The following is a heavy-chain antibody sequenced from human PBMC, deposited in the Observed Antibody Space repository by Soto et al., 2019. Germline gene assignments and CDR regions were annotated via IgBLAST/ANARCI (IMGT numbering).Heavy chain of an antibody. V-gene: IGHV5-51*01. CDR1: GYNFIRYW. CDR3: ASAGVYYYDSSVNWFDP. Sequence: PGESLKISCKASGYNFIRYWIGWVRQMPGKGLEWMGIIYPGDSDTRYSPSFQGQVTISADKSISTAYLQWSSLKASDTAMYYCASAGVYYYDSSVNWFDPWGQGTLVTVSS. CDR2: IYPGDSDT. J-gene: IGHJ5*02. D-gene: IGHD3-22*01.